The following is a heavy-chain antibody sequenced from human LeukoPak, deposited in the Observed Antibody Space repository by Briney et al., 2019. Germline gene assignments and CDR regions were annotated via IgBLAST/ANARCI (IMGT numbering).Heavy chain of an antibody. CDR2: IYYSGST. D-gene: IGHD3-10*01. CDR3: ARAYYGSGNTYYFDY. Sequence: PSETLSLTCTVSGGSISSYYWSWIRQPPGKGLEWIGYIYYSGSTNYNPSLKSRVTISVDTSKNQFSLKLTSVTAADTAVYYCARAYYGSGNTYYFDYWGQGTLVTISS. CDR1: GGSISSYY. J-gene: IGHJ4*02. V-gene: IGHV4-59*01.